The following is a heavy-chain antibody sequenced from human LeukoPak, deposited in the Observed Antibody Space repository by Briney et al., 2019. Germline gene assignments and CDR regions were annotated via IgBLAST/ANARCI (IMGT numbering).Heavy chain of an antibody. CDR2: ISGSGGST. D-gene: IGHD1-26*01. V-gene: IGHV3-23*01. CDR3: AKSFRGSSGAIDY. Sequence: GGSLRLSCAASGFTFSSYAMSWVRQAPGKGLEWVSAISGSGGSTYYADSVKGRFTISRDNSKSTLYLQMNSLRAEDTAVYYCAKSFRGSSGAIDYWGQGTLVTVSS. J-gene: IGHJ4*02. CDR1: GFTFSSYA.